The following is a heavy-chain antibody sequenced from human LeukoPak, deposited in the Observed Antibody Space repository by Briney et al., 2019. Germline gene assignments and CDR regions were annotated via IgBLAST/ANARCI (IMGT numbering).Heavy chain of an antibody. D-gene: IGHD3-22*01. Sequence: KPSETLSLTCTVSGGSISSYYWSWIRQPPGKGLEWIGYIYYSGSTNYNPSPKSRVTISVDTSKNQFSLKLSSVTAADTAVYYCAREGNSSGYNDAFDIWGQGTMVTVSS. V-gene: IGHV4-59*01. CDR3: AREGNSSGYNDAFDI. CDR2: IYYSGST. CDR1: GGSISSYY. J-gene: IGHJ3*02.